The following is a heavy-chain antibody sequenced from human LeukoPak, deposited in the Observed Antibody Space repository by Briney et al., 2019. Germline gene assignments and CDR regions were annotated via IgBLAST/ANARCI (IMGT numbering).Heavy chain of an antibody. CDR3: AKDNSHSSSSNFDY. CDR2: ISWNSGSI. D-gene: IGHD6-6*01. J-gene: IGHJ4*02. Sequence: GRSLRLSCAASGFTFDDCAMHWVRQAPGKGLEWVSGISWNSGSIGYADSVKGRFTISRDNAKNSLYLQMNSLRAEDTALYYCAKDNSHSSSSNFDYWGQGTLVTVSS. CDR1: GFTFDDCA. V-gene: IGHV3-9*01.